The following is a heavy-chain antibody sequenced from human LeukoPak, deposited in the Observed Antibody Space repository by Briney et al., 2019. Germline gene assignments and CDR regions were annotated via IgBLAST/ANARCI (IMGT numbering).Heavy chain of an antibody. CDR3: ASLGMDV. Sequence: SETLSLTCTVSGGSISPYYCSWIRQPPGKGLEWIGYISSGGSTDYNPSLKSRVIMSVDTSKNQFSLKLSSVTAADTAVYYCASLGMDVWGKGTTVTVSS. J-gene: IGHJ6*04. CDR1: GGSISPYY. CDR2: ISSGGST. V-gene: IGHV4-59*01.